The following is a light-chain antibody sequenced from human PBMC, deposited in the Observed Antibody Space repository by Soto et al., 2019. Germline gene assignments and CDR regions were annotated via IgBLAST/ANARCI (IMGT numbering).Light chain of an antibody. CDR3: QQYGSTPVT. J-gene: IGKJ1*01. V-gene: IGKV3-20*01. Sequence: EIVLTQSPGTLSLSPGERATLSCMASQSVSNSFLAWYQQKPGQAPRLLIYGATSRATGIPDRFSGSESGTDFPLTISRLEPEDFAVYYCQQYGSTPVTFGQGTKVEIK. CDR2: GAT. CDR1: QSVSNSF.